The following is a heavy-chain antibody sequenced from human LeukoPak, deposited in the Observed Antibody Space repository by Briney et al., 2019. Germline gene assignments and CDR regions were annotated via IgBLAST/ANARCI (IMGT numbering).Heavy chain of an antibody. Sequence: SETLSLTCTVSGGSISSYYWSWIRQPPGKGLEWIGYIYYSGSTNYNPSLKSRVTISVDTSKNQFSLKLSSVTAADTAVYYCATSTDFLLYYYMDVWGKGTTVTVSS. D-gene: IGHD3-3*01. CDR2: IYYSGST. CDR3: ATSTDFLLYYYMDV. V-gene: IGHV4-59*01. J-gene: IGHJ6*03. CDR1: GGSISSYY.